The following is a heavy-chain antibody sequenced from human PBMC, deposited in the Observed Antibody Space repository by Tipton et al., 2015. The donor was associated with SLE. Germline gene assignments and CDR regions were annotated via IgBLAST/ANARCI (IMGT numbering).Heavy chain of an antibody. CDR1: GGSISSGSYY. J-gene: IGHJ4*02. Sequence: TLSLTCTVSGGSISSGSYYWSWIRLPAGKGLEWIGRIYTSGSTNYNPSLKSRVTISVDTSKNQFSLKLSSVTAADTAVYYCARVNIAAAGHFDYWGQGTLVTVSS. CDR3: ARVNIAAAGHFDY. V-gene: IGHV4-61*02. CDR2: IYTSGST. D-gene: IGHD6-13*01.